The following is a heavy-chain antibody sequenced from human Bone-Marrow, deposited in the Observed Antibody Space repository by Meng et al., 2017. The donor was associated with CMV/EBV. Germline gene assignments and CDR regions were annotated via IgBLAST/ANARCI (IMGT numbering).Heavy chain of an antibody. CDR2: IIPIIGRG. J-gene: IGHJ6*02. CDR3: ARCSGTCRFYNYYYGMDV. D-gene: IGHD2-15*01. CDR1: GGTFSNYE. Sequence: SVKVSCKASGGTFSNYEINWVRQAPGQGLEWVGGIIPIIGRGKYAQKFQGRVTITADKSASTAYMELSSLRFDDTAVYYCARCSGTCRFYNYYYGMDVWGQGTTVTFSS. V-gene: IGHV1-69*10.